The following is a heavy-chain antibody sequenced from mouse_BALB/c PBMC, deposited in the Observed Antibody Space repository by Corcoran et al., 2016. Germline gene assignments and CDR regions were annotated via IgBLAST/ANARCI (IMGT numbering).Heavy chain of an antibody. D-gene: IGHD1-1*01. J-gene: IGHJ2*01. CDR3: ARWGITTFDY. CDR1: GYTFTDYN. V-gene: IGHV1-18*01. Sequence: EVPLQQSGPELVKPGASVKITCKASGYTFTDYNMDWVKQSHGKSLEWIGDINPRSRGTIYNQTFEGRATLTVDKSSSTAYMELRSLTSEDTAVYYWARWGITTFDYWGQGTTVTVSS. CDR2: INPRSRGT.